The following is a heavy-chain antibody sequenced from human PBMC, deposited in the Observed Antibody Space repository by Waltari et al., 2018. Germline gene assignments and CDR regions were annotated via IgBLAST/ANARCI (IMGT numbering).Heavy chain of an antibody. CDR3: ARLSSGYFWDF. CDR2: VKRDSGGT. V-gene: IGHV1-2*06. D-gene: IGHD3-22*01. CDR1: GYTFTGYY. J-gene: IGHJ4*02. Sequence: QVQLVQSGAEVKKPGASVKVSCKASGYTFTGYYMHWGRQAPGQGLEWMGRVKRDSGGTNDAQKLQGRVTRTRDTSISTAYMELSRLRSDDTAVYYCARLSSGYFWDFWGQGTLVTVSS.